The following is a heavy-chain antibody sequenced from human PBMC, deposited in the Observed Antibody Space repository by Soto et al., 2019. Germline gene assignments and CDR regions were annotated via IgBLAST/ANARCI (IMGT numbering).Heavy chain of an antibody. CDR3: AHAYGGRSLY. CDR1: GFSLTTDRVG. Sequence: QIILKESGPTLLKPTQTLTLTCTFSGFSLTTDRVGVGWIRQPPGEALEWLAVIYWDDSKTYRPSLESRLTITKDTSKNQVALTMTNMDSLDTATYYCAHAYGGRSLYWGQGTLVTVSS. D-gene: IGHD1-26*01. J-gene: IGHJ4*02. CDR2: IYWDDSK. V-gene: IGHV2-5*02.